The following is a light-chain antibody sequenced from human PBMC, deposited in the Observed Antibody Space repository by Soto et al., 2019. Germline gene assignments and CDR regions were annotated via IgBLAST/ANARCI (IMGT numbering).Light chain of an antibody. CDR1: QSVSSSY. CDR2: GAS. J-gene: IGKJ5*01. Sequence: EIVLTQSQGTLSLSPGERATLSCRASQSVSSSYLAWYQQKPGQAPRLRIYGASSRATGIPDRFSSSGSGTDFTLTISRMEPEDFAVYYCQQYGSSPPITFGQGTRLEIK. V-gene: IGKV3-20*01. CDR3: QQYGSSPPIT.